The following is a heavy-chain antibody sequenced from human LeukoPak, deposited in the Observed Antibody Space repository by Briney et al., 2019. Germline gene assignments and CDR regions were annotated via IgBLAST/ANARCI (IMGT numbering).Heavy chain of an antibody. CDR1: GFTFSSYE. Sequence: PGGSLRLSCAASGFTFSSYEMNWIRQAPGKGLEWVSQINGNGDTMNYADSVKGRFTISRDNSKNSVYLQMNSLRADDTAMYYCARVPFDYWGQGTLVTVSS. J-gene: IGHJ4*02. CDR3: ARVPFDY. CDR2: INGNGDTM. V-gene: IGHV3-48*03.